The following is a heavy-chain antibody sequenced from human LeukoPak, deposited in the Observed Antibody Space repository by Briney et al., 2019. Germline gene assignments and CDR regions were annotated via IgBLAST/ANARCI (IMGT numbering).Heavy chain of an antibody. V-gene: IGHV4-59*11. CDR1: GGSISSHY. D-gene: IGHD3-3*01. CDR3: ARASAGGFWSGYFRY. Sequence: SETLPLTCTVSGGSISSHYWSWIRQPPGKGLEWIGYIYYSGSTNYNPSLKSRVTISVDTSKNQFSLKLSSVTAADTAVYYCARASAGGFWSGYFRYWGQGTLVTVSS. CDR2: IYYSGST. J-gene: IGHJ4*02.